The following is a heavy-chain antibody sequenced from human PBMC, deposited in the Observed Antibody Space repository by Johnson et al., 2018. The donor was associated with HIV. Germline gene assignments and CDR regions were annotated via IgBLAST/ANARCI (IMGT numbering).Heavy chain of an antibody. CDR3: AKYYKNYYDSSGYETGTFDI. D-gene: IGHD3-22*01. J-gene: IGHJ3*02. CDR2: IWYDGSNK. Sequence: QMLLVESGGGLVQPGGSLRLSCAASGFTFTDHYMDWVRQAPGKGLEWVAVIWYDGSNKDYADSVKGRFTISRDNSKNTLYLQMNSLRAEDTAVYYCAKYYKNYYDSSGYETGTFDIWGQGTMVTVSS. V-gene: IGHV3-33*06. CDR1: GFTFTDHY.